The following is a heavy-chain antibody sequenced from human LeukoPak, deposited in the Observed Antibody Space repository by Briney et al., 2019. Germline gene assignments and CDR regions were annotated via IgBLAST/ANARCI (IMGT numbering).Heavy chain of an antibody. J-gene: IGHJ3*02. CDR2: IKYDGSST. D-gene: IGHD6-13*01. CDR3: AKASSSWYSDAFDI. V-gene: IGHV3-74*01. Sequence: PGGSLRLSCAASGFTFSSYWMHWVRQAPGKGLVWVSRIKYDGSSTYYADSVKGRFTISRDNSKNTLYLQMNSLRAEDTAVYYCAKASSSWYSDAFDIWGQGTMVTVSS. CDR1: GFTFSSYW.